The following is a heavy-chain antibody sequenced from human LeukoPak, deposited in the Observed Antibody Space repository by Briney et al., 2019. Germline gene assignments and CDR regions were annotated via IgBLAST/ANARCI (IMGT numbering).Heavy chain of an antibody. J-gene: IGHJ4*02. D-gene: IGHD6-13*01. CDR3: ARGASSSWNLDC. CDR1: GGSISSGGYY. Sequence: SETLSLTCTVSGGSISSGGYYWSWIRQHPGKGLEWMGYIYYSGSTYYNPSPKSRVTISVDTSKNQFSLKLSSVTAADTAVYYCARGASSSWNLDCWGQGILVTVSS. CDR2: IYYSGST. V-gene: IGHV4-31*03.